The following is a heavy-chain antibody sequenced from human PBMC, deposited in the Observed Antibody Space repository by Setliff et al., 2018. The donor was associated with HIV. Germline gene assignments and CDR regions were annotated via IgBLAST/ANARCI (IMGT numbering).Heavy chain of an antibody. V-gene: IGHV3-15*01. CDR2: IKSKTDGGTT. D-gene: IGHD3-10*01. CDR3: SGNCGSNYFLVYYYMDV. Sequence: GGSLRLSCAASGFTFSDAWMSWVRQGPGKGLEWIGRIKSKTDGGTTDYAAPVKGRFTISRDDSKNTLYLQINGLKTEDKAVYFCSGNCGSNYFLVYYYMDVWGKGTTVTVSS. CDR1: GFTFSDAW. J-gene: IGHJ6*03.